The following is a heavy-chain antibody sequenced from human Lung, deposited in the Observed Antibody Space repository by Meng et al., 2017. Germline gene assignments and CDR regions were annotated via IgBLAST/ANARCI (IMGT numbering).Heavy chain of an antibody. Sequence: QGQVQQWGPVLFKPSETLPLTCVVSGGSFSDYYWSWIRQPPGKGLEWIGEINHSGSTNYNPSLESRATISVDTSQNNLSLKLSSVTAADSAVYYCARGPTTMAHDFDYWGQGTLVTVSS. J-gene: IGHJ4*02. CDR3: ARGPTTMAHDFDY. D-gene: IGHD4-11*01. CDR2: INHSGST. CDR1: GGSFSDYY. V-gene: IGHV4-34*01.